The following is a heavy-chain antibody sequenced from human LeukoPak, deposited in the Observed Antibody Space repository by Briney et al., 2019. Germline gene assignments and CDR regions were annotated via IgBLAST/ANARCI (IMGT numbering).Heavy chain of an antibody. D-gene: IGHD2-15*01. V-gene: IGHV4-4*07. CDR3: ARGVASGGSHRARYYYMDV. J-gene: IGHJ6*03. Sequence: PSETLSLTCTVPGGSISSYFWSWIRQPAGKGLEWNGRIYASGSTYQNPSLRSRDNKSVDPSKNQFSLKLSSVTAADTAVYYCARGVASGGSHRARYYYMDVWGKGTTVTISS. CDR2: IYASGST. CDR1: GGSISSYF.